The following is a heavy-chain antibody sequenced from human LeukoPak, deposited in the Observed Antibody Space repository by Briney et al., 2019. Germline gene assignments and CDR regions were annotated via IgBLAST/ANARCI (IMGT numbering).Heavy chain of an antibody. CDR2: MNPNSGNT. CDR3: ARAYSYGSLDAFDI. Sequence: ASVKVSCKASGYTFTSYDINWVRQATGQGLEWMGWMNPNSGNTGYAQKFQGRVTMTRNTSMSTAYMELSSLRSEDTAVYYCARAYSYGSLDAFDIWGQGTMVTVSS. J-gene: IGHJ3*02. CDR1: GYTFTSYD. D-gene: IGHD5-18*01. V-gene: IGHV1-8*01.